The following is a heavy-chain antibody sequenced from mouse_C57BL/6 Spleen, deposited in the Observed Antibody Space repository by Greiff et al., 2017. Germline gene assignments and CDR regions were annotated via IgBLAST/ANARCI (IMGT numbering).Heavy chain of an antibody. V-gene: IGHV1-81*01. J-gene: IGHJ4*01. CDR2: IYPRSGNT. D-gene: IGHD3-2*02. CDR3: ARRVDRSGTGYAMDY. CDR1: GYTFTSYG. Sequence: QVQLQQSGAELARPGASVKLSCKASGYTFTSYGISWVKQRTGQGLEWIGEIYPRSGNTYYNEKFKGKATLTADKSSSTAYMERRSLTSEDTAVYFCARRVDRSGTGYAMDYWGQGTSVTVSS.